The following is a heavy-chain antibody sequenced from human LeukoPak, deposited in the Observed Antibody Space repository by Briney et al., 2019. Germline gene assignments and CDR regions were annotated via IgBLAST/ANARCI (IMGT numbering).Heavy chain of an antibody. J-gene: IGHJ5*02. Sequence: GGSLRLSCAASGFTFSSYWMHWVRHAPGKGLVWVSRINSDGSSTSYADTVKGRFTISRDNAKNTLYLQMNSLGAEDTAVYYCARDGAYFMCDPWGQGTLVTVSS. D-gene: IGHD3-9*01. CDR2: INSDGSST. CDR3: ARDGAYFMCDP. CDR1: GFTFSSYW. V-gene: IGHV3-74*01.